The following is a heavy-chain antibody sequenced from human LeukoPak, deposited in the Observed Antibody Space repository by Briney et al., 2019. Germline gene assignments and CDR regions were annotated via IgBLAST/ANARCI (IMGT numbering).Heavy chain of an antibody. J-gene: IGHJ4*02. Sequence: SSETLSLTCTVSGGSISSYYWSWIRQPPGKGLEWIGYIYYSGSTNYNPSLKSRVTISVDTSKNQFSLKLSSVTAADTAVYYCARDLYSSGCHDYWGQGTLVTVSS. D-gene: IGHD6-19*01. CDR2: IYYSGST. CDR3: ARDLYSSGCHDY. CDR1: GGSISSYY. V-gene: IGHV4-59*01.